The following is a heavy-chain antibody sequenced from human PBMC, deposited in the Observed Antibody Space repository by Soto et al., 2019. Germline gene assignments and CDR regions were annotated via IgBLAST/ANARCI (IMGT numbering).Heavy chain of an antibody. D-gene: IGHD2-15*01. CDR1: GFSLSTTAVG. CDR3: AHRNTCSGTTCYSFSYNWFDP. CDR2: IYWDDDK. Sequence: QITLKESGPTLVKPTQTLTLTCTFSGFSLSTTAVGVGWIRQPPGKALEWLALIYWDDDKRYNPSLKSRLTITKDTSKNQVGLTMTNMDPVDTATYYCAHRNTCSGTTCYSFSYNWFDPWGQGTLVTVSS. J-gene: IGHJ5*02. V-gene: IGHV2-5*02.